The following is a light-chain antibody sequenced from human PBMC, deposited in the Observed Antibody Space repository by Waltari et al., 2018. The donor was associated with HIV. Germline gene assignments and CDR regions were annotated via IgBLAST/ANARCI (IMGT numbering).Light chain of an antibody. V-gene: IGLV2-14*03. CDR3: ASYRTAYTMV. J-gene: IGLJ2*01. Sequence: QSALTKPASVSGSPGQWVTISCSGTANDLAAYNHVPWYQLPPGKAPKLIIYDVTYRPSGVSDRFSGSKSGNAASLTISGLQPEDEGDYFCASYRTAYTMVFGGGTRLTV. CDR2: DVT. CDR1: ANDLAAYNH.